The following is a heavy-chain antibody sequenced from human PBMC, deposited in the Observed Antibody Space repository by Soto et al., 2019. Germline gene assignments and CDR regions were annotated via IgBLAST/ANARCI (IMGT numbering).Heavy chain of an antibody. D-gene: IGHD6-13*01. Sequence: ASVKVSCKASGYTFTSYGISWVRQAPGQGLEWMGWISAYNGNTNYAQKLQGRVTMTTDTSTSTAYMELRSLRSDDTAVYYCARDPSSSSWLPSLVWFDPWGQGTLVTVSS. CDR1: GYTFTSYG. V-gene: IGHV1-18*01. CDR2: ISAYNGNT. J-gene: IGHJ5*02. CDR3: ARDPSSSSWLPSLVWFDP.